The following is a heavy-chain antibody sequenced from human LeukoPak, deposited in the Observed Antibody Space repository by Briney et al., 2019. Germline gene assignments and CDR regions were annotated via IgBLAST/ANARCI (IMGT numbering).Heavy chain of an antibody. CDR2: ISSYNGKA. Sequence: ASVKVSCKASGYTFTSYGISWVRQAPGQGLEWMGWISSYNGKANYAQKLQGRVTMTTDISTRTAYMEVRSLRSDDTASYYCARFVERQLLRGYYFDNWGQGTLVTVSS. V-gene: IGHV1-18*01. J-gene: IGHJ4*02. CDR1: GYTFTSYG. D-gene: IGHD6-13*01. CDR3: ARFVERQLLRGYYFDN.